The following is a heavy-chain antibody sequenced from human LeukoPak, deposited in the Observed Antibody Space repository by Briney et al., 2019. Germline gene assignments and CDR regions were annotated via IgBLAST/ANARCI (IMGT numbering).Heavy chain of an antibody. J-gene: IGHJ4*02. D-gene: IGHD3-22*01. CDR2: ITSSSSIT. CDR3: ARVTYYYDSSGYYY. CDR1: GFTFSSYS. V-gene: IGHV3-48*04. Sequence: PGGSLRLSCAASGFTFSSYSMNWVRQAPGKGLEWVSYITSSSSITYYADSVKGRFTISRDNAKNSLYLQMNSLRAEDTAVYYCARVTYYYDSSGYYYWGQGTLVTVSS.